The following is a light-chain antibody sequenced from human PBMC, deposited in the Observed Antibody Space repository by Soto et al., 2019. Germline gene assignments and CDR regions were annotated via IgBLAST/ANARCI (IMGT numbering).Light chain of an antibody. J-gene: IGKJ1*01. V-gene: IGKV1-39*01. Sequence: DIQITQSRSSLSASVGERVTITCLSSQSISTYLNWYHDKPGTVPKVLIYAVSSLQSGVPSRFSGSGSGTDFTLTITSLQPEASATYYCQHSYGTPRTFGQGSKV. CDR2: AVS. CDR1: QSISTY. CDR3: QHSYGTPRT.